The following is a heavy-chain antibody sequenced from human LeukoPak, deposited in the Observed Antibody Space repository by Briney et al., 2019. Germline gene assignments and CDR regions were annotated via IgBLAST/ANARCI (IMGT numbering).Heavy chain of an antibody. CDR3: ARSRGLDLQYYSYMDV. CDR1: GFTFSSYA. CDR2: ITINVGRT. V-gene: IGHV3-64*01. D-gene: IGHD3-10*01. J-gene: IGHJ6*03. Sequence: GGPVRLFCAASGFTFSSYAMQWVRQARGKGVEYVSTITINVGRTYYANSVKGRFTISRDNSKSTLYLHMGSLRPEDMGAYFCARSRGLDLQYYSYMDVWGKGTTVTVSS.